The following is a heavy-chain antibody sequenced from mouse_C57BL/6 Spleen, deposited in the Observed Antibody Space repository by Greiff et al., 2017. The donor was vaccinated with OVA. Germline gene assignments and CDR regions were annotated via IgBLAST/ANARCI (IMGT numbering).Heavy chain of an antibody. CDR2: INPSSGYT. CDR1: GYTFTSYW. V-gene: IGHV1-7*01. Sequence: VQLQQSGAELAKPGASVKLSCKASGYTFTSYWMHWVKQRPGQGLEWIGYINPSSGYTKYNQKFKDKATVTADKSSSKAYMQLSSLTYEDSAVYYCARSGLTGTNYFDYWGQGTTLTVSS. D-gene: IGHD4-1*01. CDR3: ARSGLTGTNYFDY. J-gene: IGHJ2*01.